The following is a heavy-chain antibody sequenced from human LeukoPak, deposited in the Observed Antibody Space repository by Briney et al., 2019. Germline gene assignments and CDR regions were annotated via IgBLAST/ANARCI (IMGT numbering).Heavy chain of an antibody. J-gene: IGHJ6*02. CDR1: GLSISDQY. CDR3: ARDRGYAMDA. V-gene: IGHV3-53*01. CDR2: IQSGGNI. Sequence: GGSLRLSCAASGLSISDQYMSWVRQAPGKGLEWVSIIQSGGNIYYADSVKGRFTISRDNSKNTVYLQMNSLRAEDTAVYYCARDRGYAMDAWGQGTTVTVSS. D-gene: IGHD1-1*01.